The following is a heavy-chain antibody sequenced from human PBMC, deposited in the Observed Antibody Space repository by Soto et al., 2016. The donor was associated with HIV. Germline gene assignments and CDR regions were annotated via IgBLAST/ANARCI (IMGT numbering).Heavy chain of an antibody. CDR3: ARTGGWYQLLSAFDI. J-gene: IGHJ3*02. D-gene: IGHD2-2*01. Sequence: EVQLVESGGGLVKPGGSLRLSCAASGFTFSSYSMNWVRQAPGKGLEWVSSISSSSSYIYYADSAKGRFTISRDNAKNSLYLQMNSLGAEDTAVYYCARTGGWYQLLSAFDIWGQGTMVTVSS. CDR1: GFTFSSYS. V-gene: IGHV3-21*01. CDR2: ISSSSSYI.